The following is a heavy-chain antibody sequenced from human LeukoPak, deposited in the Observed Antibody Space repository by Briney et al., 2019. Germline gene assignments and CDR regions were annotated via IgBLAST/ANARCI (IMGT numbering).Heavy chain of an antibody. CDR3: ARGAIRGVVDDY. Sequence: SETLSLTCSVSGYSINSGYYWVWIRQPPGKGLERIGSIFHSGSTYYNPSLKSRLTISLDTSKNHFSLKLTSVTVADTAVYYCARGAIRGVVDDYWGQGTLVTVSS. CDR2: IFHSGST. V-gene: IGHV4-38-2*01. CDR1: GYSINSGYY. D-gene: IGHD3-10*01. J-gene: IGHJ4*02.